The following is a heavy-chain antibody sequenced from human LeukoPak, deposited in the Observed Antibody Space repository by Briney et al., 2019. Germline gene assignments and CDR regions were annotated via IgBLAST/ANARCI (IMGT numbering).Heavy chain of an antibody. J-gene: IGHJ4*02. CDR1: GFPFSSYA. V-gene: IGHV3-23*01. CDR2: IISSGGAT. Sequence: GGSLRLSCAASGFPFSSYAMSWVRQAPGKGLEWVSSIISSGGATYYADSVEGRFTISRDNSKNTVYLQMDSLRAEDSAVYYCAKNAGYSYGLYYFDYWGQGTLVTVSS. D-gene: IGHD5-18*01. CDR3: AKNAGYSYGLYYFDY.